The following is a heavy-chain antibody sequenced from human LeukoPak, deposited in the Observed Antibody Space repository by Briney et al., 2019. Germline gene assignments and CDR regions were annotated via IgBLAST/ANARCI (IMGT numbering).Heavy chain of an antibody. D-gene: IGHD3-10*01. Sequence: PGGSLRLSCAASGFTFSSYSMNWVRQAPGKGLEWVSSISSSSSYIYYADSVKGRFTISRDNAKNSLYLQMNSLRAEDTAVYYCARDVEFFSRGPFDYWGQGTLVTVSS. CDR2: ISSSSSYI. J-gene: IGHJ4*02. CDR1: GFTFSSYS. CDR3: ARDVEFFSRGPFDY. V-gene: IGHV3-21*01.